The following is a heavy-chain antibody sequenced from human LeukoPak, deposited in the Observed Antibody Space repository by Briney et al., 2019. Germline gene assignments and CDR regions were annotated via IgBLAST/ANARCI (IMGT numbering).Heavy chain of an antibody. V-gene: IGHV3-23*01. J-gene: IGHJ4*02. CDR1: GFTFSSYA. Sequence: GGSLRLSCAASGFTFSSYAMSWVRQAPGKGLEWVSAISGSGGSTYYADSVKGRFTISRDNSKNTLYLQMNSLRAEDTAVYYCAKGWTKYCTGGSCYSPLYYFDYWGQGTLVTVSS. CDR2: ISGSGGST. CDR3: AKGWTKYCTGGSCYSPLYYFDY. D-gene: IGHD2-15*01.